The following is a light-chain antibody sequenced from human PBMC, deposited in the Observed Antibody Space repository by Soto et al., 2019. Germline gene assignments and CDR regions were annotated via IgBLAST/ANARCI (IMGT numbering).Light chain of an antibody. Sequence: EIVLTQSPGTLSLSPGERATLSCRASQSVRGNYLAWHQQKPGQAPRLLIYGASSRATGIPDRFSGSGSGTDFTLTISGLEPEDSAVYYCQQYGSSPWTFGQGTNVEIK. V-gene: IGKV3-20*01. CDR3: QQYGSSPWT. J-gene: IGKJ1*01. CDR1: QSVRGNY. CDR2: GAS.